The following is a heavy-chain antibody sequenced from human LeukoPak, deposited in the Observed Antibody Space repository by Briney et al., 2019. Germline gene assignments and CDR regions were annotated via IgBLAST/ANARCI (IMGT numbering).Heavy chain of an antibody. CDR2: ITRSSIYK. CDR3: AELGITMIGGV. D-gene: IGHD3-10*02. Sequence: GGSLRLSCAASGFTFSSYSINWVRQAPGKGLEWVSSITRSSIYKYYADSVKGRFTISRDNAKNSLYLQMNSLRAEDTAVYYCAELGITMIGGVWGKGTTVTISS. V-gene: IGHV3-21*01. CDR1: GFTFSSYS. J-gene: IGHJ6*04.